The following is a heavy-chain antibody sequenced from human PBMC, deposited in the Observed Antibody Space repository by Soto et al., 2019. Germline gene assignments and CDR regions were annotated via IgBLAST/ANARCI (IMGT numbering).Heavy chain of an antibody. D-gene: IGHD6-19*01. J-gene: IGHJ6*02. CDR2: ISWNSGSI. CDR1: GFTFDDYA. CDR3: AKDLRSYSSARMDV. Sequence: EVQLVESGGGLVQPGRSLRLSCAASGFTFDDYAMHWVRQAPGKGLEWVSGISWNSGSIDYADSVKGRFTISRDNAKNSLYLQMNSLRAEDTALYYCAKDLRSYSSARMDVWGQGSTVAVSS. V-gene: IGHV3-9*01.